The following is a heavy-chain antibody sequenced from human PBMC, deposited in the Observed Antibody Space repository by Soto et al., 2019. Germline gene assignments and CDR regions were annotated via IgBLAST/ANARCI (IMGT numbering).Heavy chain of an antibody. CDR1: GDSVSSGGYY. D-gene: IGHD7-27*01. CDR2: IYYSGST. CDR3: ATGNAWGFLLAY. J-gene: IGHJ4*02. V-gene: IGHV4-31*03. Sequence: KASETLSLTCTVSGDSVSSGGYYWSWIRQHPVTGLEWIGYIYYSGSTYYNPSLRGRVTISLDTSENHFSLSLSPVTAADTAVYYCATGNAWGFLLAYWGRGTLVPVSS.